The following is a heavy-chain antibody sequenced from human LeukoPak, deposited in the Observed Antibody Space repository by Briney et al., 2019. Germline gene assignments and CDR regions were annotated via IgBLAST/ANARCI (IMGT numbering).Heavy chain of an antibody. CDR1: GYTFTSYG. CDR2: ISAYNGNT. CDR3: ATLDYYGSVRLHSYYYGLDV. V-gene: IGHV1-18*01. D-gene: IGHD3-10*01. Sequence: ASVKVSCKASGYTFTSYGISWVRQAPGQGLEWMGWISAYNGNTNYAQKFQGRVTMTRDTSISTAYMELRSLRSGDTAVYYCATLDYYGSVRLHSYYYGLDVWGQGTTVTVSS. J-gene: IGHJ6*02.